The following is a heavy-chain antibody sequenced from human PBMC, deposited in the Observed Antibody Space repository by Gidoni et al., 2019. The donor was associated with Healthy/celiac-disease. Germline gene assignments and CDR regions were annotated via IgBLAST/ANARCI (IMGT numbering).Heavy chain of an antibody. Sequence: EVQLVESGGGLVKPGGSLRPACAASGSTFSSYSMNWVRQAQGQGLEWVSSISSSSSYIYYADSVKGRFTISRDNAKNSLYLQMNSLRAEDTAVYYCARDQRPAIAYDFWSGYSTAAHYYYGMDVWGQGTTVTVSS. CDR2: ISSSSSYI. CDR3: ARDQRPAIAYDFWSGYSTAAHYYYGMDV. D-gene: IGHD3-3*01. J-gene: IGHJ6*02. V-gene: IGHV3-21*01. CDR1: GSTFSSYS.